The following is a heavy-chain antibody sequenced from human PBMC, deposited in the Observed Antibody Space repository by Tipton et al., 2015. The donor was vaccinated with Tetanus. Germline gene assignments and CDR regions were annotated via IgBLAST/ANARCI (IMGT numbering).Heavy chain of an antibody. CDR3: ARRGEPRANWFDS. CDR2: ISAGGGST. Sequence: SLRLSCTASGFTFSDYYMSWIRQAPGKGLEWVSGISAGGGSTYYADSVEGRFTISRDNSKNTLYLQMNSLRDEDTAVYYCARRGEPRANWFDSWGQGTLVTVSS. J-gene: IGHJ5*01. CDR1: GFTFSDYY. D-gene: IGHD1-14*01. V-gene: IGHV3-23*01.